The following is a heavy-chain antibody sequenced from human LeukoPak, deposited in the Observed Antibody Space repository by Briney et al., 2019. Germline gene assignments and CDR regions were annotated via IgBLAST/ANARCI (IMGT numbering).Heavy chain of an antibody. CDR3: ARAMVRGVIGPLDAFDI. Sequence: ASVKVSCKASGYTFTSYGISWVRQAPGQGLEWMGWINAYNGNTNYAQKLQGRVTMTTDTSTSTAYMELRSLRSDDTAVYYCARAMVRGVIGPLDAFDIWGQGTMVTVSS. CDR1: GYTFTSYG. J-gene: IGHJ3*02. V-gene: IGHV1-18*01. CDR2: INAYNGNT. D-gene: IGHD3-10*01.